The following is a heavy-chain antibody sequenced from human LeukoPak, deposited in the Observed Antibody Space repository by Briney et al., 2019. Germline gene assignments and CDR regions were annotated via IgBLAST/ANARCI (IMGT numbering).Heavy chain of an antibody. J-gene: IGHJ5*02. Sequence: SETLSLTCAVYGGSFSGYYWSWIRQPPGKGLEWIGSIYYSGSTYYDPSLKSRVTISVDTSKNQFSLKLSSVTAADTAVYYCARDRSGSYYNGWFDPWGQGTLVTVSS. CDR2: IYYSGST. CDR3: ARDRSGSYYNGWFDP. D-gene: IGHD3-10*01. V-gene: IGHV4-34*01. CDR1: GGSFSGYY.